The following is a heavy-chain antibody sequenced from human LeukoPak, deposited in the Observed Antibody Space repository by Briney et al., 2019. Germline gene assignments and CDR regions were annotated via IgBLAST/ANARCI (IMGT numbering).Heavy chain of an antibody. CDR3: ARDPWHGALDI. V-gene: IGHV3-7*01. J-gene: IGHJ3*02. CDR2: IKKDGSEK. Sequence: GGSLRLSCAPSGFTFSSYWMSWVRQAPGKGLEWVANIKKDGSEKYYVDSVRGRFTISGDNAKNLVYLQMNSLRAEDTAVYYCARDPWHGALDIWGQGTMVTVSS. CDR1: GFTFSSYW.